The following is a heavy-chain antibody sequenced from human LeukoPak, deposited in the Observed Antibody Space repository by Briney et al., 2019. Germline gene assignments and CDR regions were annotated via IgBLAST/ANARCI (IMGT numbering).Heavy chain of an antibody. CDR3: ARDRGSYFAFDI. V-gene: IGHV4-39*07. CDR2: IYYSGST. CDR1: GGSISSSSYY. Sequence: SETLSLTCTVSGGSISSSSYYWGWIRQPPGKGLEWIGSIYYSGSTYYNPSLKSRVTISVDTSKNQFSLKLSSVTAADTAVYYCARDRGSYFAFDIWGQGTTVTVSS. J-gene: IGHJ3*02. D-gene: IGHD1-26*01.